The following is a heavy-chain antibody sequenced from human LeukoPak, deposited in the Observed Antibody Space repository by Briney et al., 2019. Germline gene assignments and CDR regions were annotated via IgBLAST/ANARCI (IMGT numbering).Heavy chain of an antibody. CDR3: AREVRYCTNDVCYTVLYFDY. Sequence: ASVKVSRTGSGYTFTGYYMYWVRHAPGQGLEWRGWIYPNSGGTNNAQKFPGRVTMTRDTSISTAYMEMSTLKSDDTGVYYWAREVRYCTNDVCYTVLYFDYWGQGTLVTVSS. V-gene: IGHV1-2*02. CDR1: GYTFTGYY. CDR2: IYPNSGGT. D-gene: IGHD2-8*01. J-gene: IGHJ4*02.